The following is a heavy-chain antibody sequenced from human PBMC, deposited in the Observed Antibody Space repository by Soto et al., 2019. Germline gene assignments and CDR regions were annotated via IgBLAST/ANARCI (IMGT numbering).Heavy chain of an antibody. CDR3: ARGVEMATINGYYYYYGMDV. D-gene: IGHD5-12*01. Sequence: EVQLVESGGGLVKPGGSLRLSCAASGFTFSSYSMNWVRQAPGKGLEWVSSISSSSSYIYYADSVKGRFTISIDNAKNSLYLQMNSLRAEDTAVYYCARGVEMATINGYYYYYGMDVWGQGTTVTVSS. J-gene: IGHJ6*02. V-gene: IGHV3-21*01. CDR1: GFTFSSYS. CDR2: ISSSSSYI.